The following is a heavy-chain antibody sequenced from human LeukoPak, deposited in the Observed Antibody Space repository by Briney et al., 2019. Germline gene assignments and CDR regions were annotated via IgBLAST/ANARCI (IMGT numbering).Heavy chain of an antibody. J-gene: IGHJ4*02. CDR1: GYSFTGRY. CDR2: IHPNNGGT. V-gene: IGHV1-2*02. CDR3: TREDY. Sequence: ASVTVSCKASGYSFTGRYLHWMRQAPGQGLEWMGWIHPNNGGTPYAQKFQGRLIITRDTSLNTVYMELNSLISDDTAMYYCTREDYWGQGTLVTVSS.